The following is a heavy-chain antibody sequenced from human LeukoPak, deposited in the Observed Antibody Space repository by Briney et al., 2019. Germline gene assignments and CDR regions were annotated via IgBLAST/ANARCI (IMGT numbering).Heavy chain of an antibody. Sequence: GGTLRLSCVASGFTFRTSGMSWVCQAPGEGLEWVSAISVSVGSTYYADSVKGRFTISRDNFKDTLYLQMNSLRAEDTAVYYCVKDSDELIAAVYNWFDPWGQGTQVTVSS. J-gene: IGHJ5*02. CDR2: ISVSVGST. D-gene: IGHD6-13*01. CDR3: VKDSDELIAAVYNWFDP. V-gene: IGHV3-23*01. CDR1: GFTFRTSG.